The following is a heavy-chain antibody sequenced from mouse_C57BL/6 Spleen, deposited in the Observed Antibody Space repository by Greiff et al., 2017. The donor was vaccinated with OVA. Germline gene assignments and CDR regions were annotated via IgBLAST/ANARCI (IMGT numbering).Heavy chain of an antibody. J-gene: IGHJ1*03. Sequence: EVNVVESEGGLVQPGSSMKLSCTASGFTFSDYYMAWVRQVPEKGLEWVANINYDGSSTYYLDSLKSRFIISRDNAKNILYLQMSSLKSEDTATDYGARVPRYYGRSWYFDGWGTGTTVTVSS. CDR1: GFTFSDYY. CDR2: INYDGSST. CDR3: ARVPRYYGRSWYFDG. D-gene: IGHD1-1*01. V-gene: IGHV5-16*01.